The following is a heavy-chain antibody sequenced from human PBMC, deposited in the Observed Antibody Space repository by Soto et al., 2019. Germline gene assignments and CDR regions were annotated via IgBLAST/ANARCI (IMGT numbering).Heavy chain of an antibody. Sequence: PSETLSLTCTFSGGSFSSISNHYCSWIRQPPGKGLEWIGNISYGGSTSYNPSLKSRLSLSFDTSQNQFSLRLTSVTAADTAVYYCARAKTPYYDVSTGYEWNWFDPWGQGTLVTVSS. V-gene: IGHV4-30-4*08. CDR3: ARAKTPYYDVSTGYEWNWFDP. CDR1: GGSFSSISNHY. J-gene: IGHJ5*02. D-gene: IGHD3-9*01. CDR2: ISYGGST.